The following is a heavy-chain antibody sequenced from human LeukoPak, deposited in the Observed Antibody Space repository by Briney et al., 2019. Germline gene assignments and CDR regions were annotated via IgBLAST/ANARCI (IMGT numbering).Heavy chain of an antibody. Sequence: ASVKVSCEASGYTFTDYYMHWVQQAPGKGLEWMGRVDPEDGETIYAEKFQGRVTITADTSTDTAYMELSSLRSEDTAVYYCATGGYCTNGVCLDPYYYYYMDVWGKGTTVTVSS. CDR1: GYTFTDYY. V-gene: IGHV1-69-2*01. D-gene: IGHD2-8*01. J-gene: IGHJ6*03. CDR3: ATGGYCTNGVCLDPYYYYYMDV. CDR2: VDPEDGET.